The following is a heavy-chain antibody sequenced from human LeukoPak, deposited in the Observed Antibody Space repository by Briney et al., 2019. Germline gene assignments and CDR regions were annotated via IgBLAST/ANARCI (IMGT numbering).Heavy chain of an antibody. Sequence: SEALSLTCTVSGGSISGYYWSWIRQPPGKGLEWIGYIYYSGSTNYNPSLKSRVTISVDTSKNQFSLKLSSVTAADTAVYYCARGMAGTSYFFDSWGQGTLVTVSS. CDR2: IYYSGST. J-gene: IGHJ4*02. D-gene: IGHD6-19*01. V-gene: IGHV4-59*08. CDR3: ARGMAGTSYFFDS. CDR1: GGSISGYY.